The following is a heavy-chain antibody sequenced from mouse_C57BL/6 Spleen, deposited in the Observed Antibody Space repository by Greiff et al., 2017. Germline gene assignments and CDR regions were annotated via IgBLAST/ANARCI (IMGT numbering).Heavy chain of an antibody. J-gene: IGHJ2*01. V-gene: IGHV5-17*01. D-gene: IGHD2-4*01. Sequence: EVMLVESGGGLVKPGGSLKLSCAASGFTFSDYGMHWVRQAPEKGLEWVAYISSGSSTIYYADTVKGRFTISRDNAKNTLFLQMTSLRSEDTAMYYCAREENDYDGFDYWGQGTTLTVSS. CDR1: GFTFSDYG. CDR3: AREENDYDGFDY. CDR2: ISSGSSTI.